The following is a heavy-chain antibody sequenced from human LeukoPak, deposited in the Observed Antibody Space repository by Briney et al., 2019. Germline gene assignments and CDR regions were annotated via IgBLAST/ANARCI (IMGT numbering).Heavy chain of an antibody. J-gene: IGHJ6*02. CDR3: AKDTSGGYGSGSYGMDV. V-gene: IGHV3-23*01. CDR1: GFTFSSYA. D-gene: IGHD3-10*01. CDR2: ISGSGGST. Sequence: GGSLRLSCAASGFTFSSYAMSWVRQAPGKGLEWVSAISGSGGSTYYADSVKGRFTISRDNSKNTLYLQMNSLRAEDTALYYCAKDTSGGYGSGSYGMDVWGQGTTVTVSS.